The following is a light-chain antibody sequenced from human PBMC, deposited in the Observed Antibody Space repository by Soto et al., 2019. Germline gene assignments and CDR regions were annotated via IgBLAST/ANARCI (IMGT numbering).Light chain of an antibody. V-gene: IGLV6-57*01. CDR2: EDN. J-gene: IGLJ3*02. CDR1: SGSIASNY. CDR3: QSSDSSNWV. Sequence: NFMLTQPHSVSESPGKTVTISCTRSSGSIASNYVQWYQQRPGSSPTTVIYEDNQRPSGVPDRFSGSIDSSSNSASLTISGLKTEDEADYYCQSSDSSNWVFGGGTKVTVL.